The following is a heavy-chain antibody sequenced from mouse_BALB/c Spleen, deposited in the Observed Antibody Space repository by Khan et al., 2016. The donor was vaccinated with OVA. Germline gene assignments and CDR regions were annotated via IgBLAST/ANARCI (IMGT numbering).Heavy chain of an antibody. CDR1: GYSITSEYA. Sequence: EVKLEESGPGLVKPSQSLSLTCTVTGYSITSEYAWNWIRHFPGNKLEWMGYINYSGNTRYNPSLKSRISINRDTSKNQFFLQLNSVTTEDTATYYCTRKDYYDYDPFPYWGQGTLVTVSA. CDR2: INYSGNT. CDR3: TRKDYYDYDPFPY. D-gene: IGHD2-4*01. V-gene: IGHV3-2*02. J-gene: IGHJ3*01.